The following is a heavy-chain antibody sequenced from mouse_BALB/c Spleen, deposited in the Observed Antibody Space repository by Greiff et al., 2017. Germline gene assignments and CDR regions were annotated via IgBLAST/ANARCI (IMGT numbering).Heavy chain of an antibody. CDR2: IYPGDGST. Sequence: VQLQESGPELVKPGASVKMSCKASGYTFTSYYIHWVKQRPGQGLEWIGWIYPGDGSTKYNEKFKGKTTLTADKSSSTAYMLLSILTSEDSAIYFCARRDGNYWYFDVWGAGTTVTVSS. J-gene: IGHJ1*01. V-gene: IGHV1S56*01. CDR3: ARRDGNYWYFDV. CDR1: GYTFTSYY. D-gene: IGHD2-1*01.